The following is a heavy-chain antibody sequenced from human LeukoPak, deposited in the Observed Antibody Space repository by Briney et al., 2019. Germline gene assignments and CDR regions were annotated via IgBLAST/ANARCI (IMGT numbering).Heavy chain of an antibody. J-gene: IGHJ4*02. Sequence: GGSLRLSCAASGFTFSSYAMSWVRQAPGKGLEWVSAISGGGGSTYYADSVKGRFTISRDNSKNTLYLQMNSLRAEDTAVYYCAKGDWCSGGSCYPYYFDYWGQGTLVTVSS. V-gene: IGHV3-23*01. CDR3: AKGDWCSGGSCYPYYFDY. CDR2: ISGGGGST. CDR1: GFTFSSYA. D-gene: IGHD2-15*01.